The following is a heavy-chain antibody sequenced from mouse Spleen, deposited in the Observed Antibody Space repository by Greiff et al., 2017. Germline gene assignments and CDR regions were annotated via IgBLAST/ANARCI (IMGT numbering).Heavy chain of an antibody. Sequence: VQLQQSGAELVRPGASVKLSCKASGYTFTSYGISWVKQRTGQGLEWIGEIYPGSGNTYYNEKFKGKATLTADKSSSTAYMELRSLTSEDSAVYFCAHNWDGFAYWGQGTLVTVSA. CDR1: GYTFTSYG. CDR3: AHNWDGFAY. V-gene: IGHV1-81*01. D-gene: IGHD4-1*01. CDR2: IYPGSGNT. J-gene: IGHJ3*01.